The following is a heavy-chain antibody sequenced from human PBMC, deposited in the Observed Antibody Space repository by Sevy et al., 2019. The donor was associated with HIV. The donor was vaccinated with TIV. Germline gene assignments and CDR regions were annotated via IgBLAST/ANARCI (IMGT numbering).Heavy chain of an antibody. D-gene: IGHD6-13*01. J-gene: IGHJ6*02. Sequence: ASVKVSCKASGYTFTGYYMHWVRQAPGQGLEWMGWINPNSGGTNYAQKFQGRVTMTRDTSISTAYIELSRLRSDDTAVYYCARREQLGAYYYYGMDVWGQGTTVTVSS. CDR3: ARREQLGAYYYYGMDV. V-gene: IGHV1-2*02. CDR2: INPNSGGT. CDR1: GYTFTGYY.